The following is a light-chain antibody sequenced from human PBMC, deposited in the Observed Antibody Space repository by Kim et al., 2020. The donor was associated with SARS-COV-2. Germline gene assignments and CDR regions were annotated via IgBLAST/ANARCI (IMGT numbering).Light chain of an antibody. J-gene: IGKJ1*01. V-gene: IGKV1-39*01. CDR1: QSISSY. Sequence: ASVGDRVAITCRASQSISSYLNWYQQKPGKAPKLLIYAASSLQSGVPSRFSGSGSGTDFTLTISSLQPEDFATYYCQQSYSTPRTFGQGTKVDIK. CDR3: QQSYSTPRT. CDR2: AAS.